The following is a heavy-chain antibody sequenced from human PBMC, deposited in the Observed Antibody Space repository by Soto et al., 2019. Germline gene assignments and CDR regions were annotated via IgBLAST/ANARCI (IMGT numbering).Heavy chain of an antibody. Sequence: QVQLVQSGAEVKKPEASAKVSCKASGYTFTSYEINWVRQATGQGLEWMGWMNPNSGDTGYAQKFQGRVTMTRNTSISTAYMELSSLRSEDTAVYYCARGELLWFGELLRWGQGTLVTVSS. CDR2: MNPNSGDT. CDR1: GYTFTSYE. J-gene: IGHJ4*02. V-gene: IGHV1-8*01. CDR3: ARGELLWFGELLR. D-gene: IGHD3-10*01.